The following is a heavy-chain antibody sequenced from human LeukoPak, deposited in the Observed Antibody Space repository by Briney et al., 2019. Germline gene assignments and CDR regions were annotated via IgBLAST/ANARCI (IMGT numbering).Heavy chain of an antibody. D-gene: IGHD6-19*01. J-gene: IGHJ6*03. CDR1: GYTFTSYG. V-gene: IGHV1-69*13. CDR2: IIPIFGTA. CDR3: ASLPIAVAGHYYYYYMDV. Sequence: VKVSCKASGYTFTSYGISWVRQAPGQGLEWMGGIIPIFGTANYAQKFQGRVTITTDESTSTAYMELSSLRSEDTAVYYCASLPIAVAGHYYYYYMDVWGKGTTVTVSS.